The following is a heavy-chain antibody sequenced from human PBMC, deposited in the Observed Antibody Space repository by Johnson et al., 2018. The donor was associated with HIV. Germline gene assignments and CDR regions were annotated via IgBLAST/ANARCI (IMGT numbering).Heavy chain of an antibody. J-gene: IGHJ3*02. CDR1: GVTFSNYG. CDR2: IRYDGSNK. Sequence: QVTLVESGGGVVQPGRSLRVSCAASGVTFSNYGMHWVRQAPGKGLEWVAFIRYDGSNKYYADSVKGRFTISRDNSKNTLYLQMNSLRAEDTAVYYCARDKGTNFSGWYRESDAFDIWGQGTMVTVSS. D-gene: IGHD6-19*01. CDR3: ARDKGTNFSGWYRESDAFDI. V-gene: IGHV3-30*02.